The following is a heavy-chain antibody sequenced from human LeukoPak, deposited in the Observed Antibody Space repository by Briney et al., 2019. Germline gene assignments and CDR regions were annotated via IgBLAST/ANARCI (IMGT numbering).Heavy chain of an antibody. CDR3: ARARQLVSNFDY. V-gene: IGHV1-2*06. Sequence: ASVKVSCKASGYTFTGYYMHWVRQAPGQGLEWMGRINPNSGGTNYAQKFQGRATMTRDTSISTAYMELSRLRSDDTAVYYCARARQLVSNFDYWGQGTLVTVSS. J-gene: IGHJ4*02. D-gene: IGHD6-6*01. CDR1: GYTFTGYY. CDR2: INPNSGGT.